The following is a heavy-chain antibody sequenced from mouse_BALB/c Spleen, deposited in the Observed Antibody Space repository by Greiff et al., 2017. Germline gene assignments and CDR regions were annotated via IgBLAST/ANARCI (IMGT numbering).Heavy chain of an antibody. J-gene: IGHJ2*01. V-gene: IGHV7-3*02. Sequence: EVQRVESGGGLVQPGGSLRLSCATSGFTFTDYYMSWVRQPPGKALEWLGFIRNKANGYTTEYSASVKGRFTISRDNSQSILYLQMNTLRAEDSATYYSARDIGYYVDYWGQGTTLTVSS. CDR1: GFTFTDYY. CDR2: IRNKANGYTT. CDR3: ARDIGYYVDY.